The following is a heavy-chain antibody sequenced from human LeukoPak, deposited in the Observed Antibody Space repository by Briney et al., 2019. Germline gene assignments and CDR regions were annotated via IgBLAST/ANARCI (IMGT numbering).Heavy chain of an antibody. Sequence: GGSLRLSCAASGFTFSSYSMNWVRQAPGRGLEWVSSISSSSSYIYYADSVKGRFTISRDNAKNSLYLQMNSLRAEDTAVYYCARDLDYGDPSDYWGQGTLVTVSS. J-gene: IGHJ4*02. CDR1: GFTFSSYS. CDR2: ISSSSSYI. D-gene: IGHD4-17*01. V-gene: IGHV3-21*01. CDR3: ARDLDYGDPSDY.